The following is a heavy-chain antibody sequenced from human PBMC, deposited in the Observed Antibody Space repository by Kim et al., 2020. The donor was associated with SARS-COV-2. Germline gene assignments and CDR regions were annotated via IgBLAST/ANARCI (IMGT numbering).Heavy chain of an antibody. CDR3: ARGIFGVVIIPYYYYY. CDR2: ISYSGRT. J-gene: IGHJ6*03. Sequence: SKTLSLTCTVSGGSIISNDYYWAWIRQPPGKGLEWIGSISYSGRTYYNPSLKSRVTISVDTSKNQISLKLSSVTAADTGVYYCARGIFGVVIIPYYYYY. CDR1: GGSIISNDYY. D-gene: IGHD3-3*01. V-gene: IGHV4-39*01.